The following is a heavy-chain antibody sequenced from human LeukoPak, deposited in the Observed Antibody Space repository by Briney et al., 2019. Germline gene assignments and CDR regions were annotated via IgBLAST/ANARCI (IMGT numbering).Heavy chain of an antibody. J-gene: IGHJ4*02. Sequence: GGSLRLSCAASGFTFNSYWMSWVRQAPGKGLEWVANIKQDGSEKYYVDSVKGRFTISRDNAKNSLYLQMNSLRAEDTAVYYCARVPNNWGGPSVSDYWGQGTLVTVSS. V-gene: IGHV3-7*03. CDR2: IKQDGSEK. CDR1: GFTFNSYW. D-gene: IGHD7-27*01. CDR3: ARVPNNWGGPSVSDY.